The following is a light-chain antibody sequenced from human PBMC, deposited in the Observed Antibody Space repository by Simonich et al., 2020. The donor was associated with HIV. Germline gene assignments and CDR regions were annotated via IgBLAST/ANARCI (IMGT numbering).Light chain of an antibody. J-gene: IGKJ2*01. Sequence: DIVMTQSPDSLAVSLGERATINCKSSQSLLYSSNNKNSLVWYQQKPGQPPKLLIYWASTRESGVPDRCSGSGSGTDFTLTISSLQAEDVAVYYCQQSYSTPYTFGQGTKLEIK. CDR2: WAS. CDR3: QQSYSTPYT. CDR1: QSLLYSSNNKNS. V-gene: IGKV4-1*01.